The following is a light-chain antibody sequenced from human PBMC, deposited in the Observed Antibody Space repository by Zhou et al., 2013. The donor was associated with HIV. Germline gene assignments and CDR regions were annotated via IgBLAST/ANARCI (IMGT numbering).Light chain of an antibody. CDR3: QQYGSSPFT. J-gene: IGKJ2*01. CDR2: GAS. V-gene: IGKV3-15*01. Sequence: EIVMTQSPATLSVSPGERATLSCRASQSISSNLAWYQQKPGQAPRLLISGASTRATGIPARFSGSGSGTEFTLTISRLEPEDFAVYFCQQYGSSPFTFGQGTKLEIK. CDR1: QSISSN.